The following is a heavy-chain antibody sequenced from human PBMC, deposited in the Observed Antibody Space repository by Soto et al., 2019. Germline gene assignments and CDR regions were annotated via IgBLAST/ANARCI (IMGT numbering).Heavy chain of an antibody. J-gene: IGHJ6*02. Sequence: PGGSLRLSCAASGFTFSSYGMHWVRQAPGKGLEWVAVISYDGSNKYYADSVKGRFTISRDNSKNTLYLQMNSLRAEDTAVYYRAKDPSWQGGGYYYYGMDVWGQGTTVTVSS. V-gene: IGHV3-30*18. CDR3: AKDPSWQGGGYYYYGMDV. CDR2: ISYDGSNK. CDR1: GFTFSSYG. D-gene: IGHD1-26*01.